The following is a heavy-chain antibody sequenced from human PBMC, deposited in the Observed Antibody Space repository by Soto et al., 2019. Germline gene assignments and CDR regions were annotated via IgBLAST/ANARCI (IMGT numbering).Heavy chain of an antibody. V-gene: IGHV3-9*01. Sequence: EVHLVESGGGLVQPGRSLRLSCAASGFTFDDYAMHWVRQAPGKGLEWVSGIRWNSDSTGYADSVKGRFTISRDNAKNSLFLQMNSLRAEDTALYFCATDNYIIVGGTHIDFWGRGTLVSVSS. CDR3: ATDNYIIVGGTHIDF. CDR2: IRWNSDST. CDR1: GFTFDDYA. J-gene: IGHJ4*02. D-gene: IGHD1-26*01.